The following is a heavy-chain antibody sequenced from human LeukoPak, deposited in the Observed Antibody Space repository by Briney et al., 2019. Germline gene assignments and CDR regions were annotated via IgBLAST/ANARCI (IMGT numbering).Heavy chain of an antibody. Sequence: GRSLRLSCAASGFTFDDYAMHWVRQAPGKGLEGVSGISWNSGSIGYADSVKGRFTISRDNAKNSLYLQMKSLRAEDMALYYCAKDISAPGAAVIAWGQGTLVTVSS. J-gene: IGHJ4*02. CDR2: ISWNSGSI. V-gene: IGHV3-9*03. CDR3: AKDISAPGAAVIA. CDR1: GFTFDDYA. D-gene: IGHD6-13*01.